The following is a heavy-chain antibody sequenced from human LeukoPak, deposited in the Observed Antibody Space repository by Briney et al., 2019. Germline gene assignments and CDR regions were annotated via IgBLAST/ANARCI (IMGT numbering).Heavy chain of an antibody. V-gene: IGHV4-34*01. CDR2: INHSGST. CDR1: GGSFSGYY. J-gene: IGHJ6*03. CDR3: ARRITSGYYYYYYMDV. D-gene: IGHD3-10*01. Sequence: PSETLSLTCAVYGGSFSGYYWSWIRQPPGKGLEWIGEINHSGSTNYNPSLKSRVTISVDTSKNQFSLKLSSVTAADTAVYYCARRITSGYYYYYYMDVWGKGTTVTVSS.